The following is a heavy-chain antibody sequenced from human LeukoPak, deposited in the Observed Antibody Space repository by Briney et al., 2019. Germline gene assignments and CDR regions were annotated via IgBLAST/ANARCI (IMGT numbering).Heavy chain of an antibody. D-gene: IGHD5-12*01. Sequence: ASVKVSCKASGYTFTSYGISWVRQAPGQGLEWMGWTSAYNGNTKYAQTLQGRVTMTTDTSTSTAYMELRSLRSDDTAVYYCTSTGYSGHDPLHYWGRGTLVTVSS. CDR3: TSTGYSGHDPLHY. CDR1: GYTFTSYG. V-gene: IGHV1-18*01. J-gene: IGHJ4*02. CDR2: TSAYNGNT.